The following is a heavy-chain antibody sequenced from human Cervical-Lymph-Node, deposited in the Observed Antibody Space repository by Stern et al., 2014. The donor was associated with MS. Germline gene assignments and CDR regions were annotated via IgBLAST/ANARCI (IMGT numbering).Heavy chain of an antibody. CDR1: GYSFNTYW. CDR3: ARCGSGDHLTMDV. D-gene: IGHD3-10*01. J-gene: IGHJ6*02. Sequence: EVQLVESGPEVKKPGESLKISCQVSGYSFNTYWIGWVRQMPGKGLEWMGSIYPGDSDTRYSPSFQGQVTISADTSIGTAYLQWSSLKASDTAMYYCARCGSGDHLTMDVWGPGTTVTVSS. CDR2: IYPGDSDT. V-gene: IGHV5-51*03.